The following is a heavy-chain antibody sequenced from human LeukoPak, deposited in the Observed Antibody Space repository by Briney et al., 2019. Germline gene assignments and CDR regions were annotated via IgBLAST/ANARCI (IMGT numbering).Heavy chain of an antibody. CDR1: GGSISSYY. CDR2: IYYSGSP. CDR3: ARLVWFGEAYYFDY. D-gene: IGHD3-10*01. J-gene: IGHJ4*02. Sequence: SETLSLTCTVSGGSISSYYWSWIRQPPGKGLEWIGYIYYSGSPNYNPSLKSRVTISVDTSKNQFSLKLSSVTAADTAVYYCARLVWFGEAYYFDYWGQGTLVTVSS. V-gene: IGHV4-59*08.